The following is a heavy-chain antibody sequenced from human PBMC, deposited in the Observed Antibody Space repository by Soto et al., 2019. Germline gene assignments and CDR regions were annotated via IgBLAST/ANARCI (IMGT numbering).Heavy chain of an antibody. V-gene: IGHV1-69*02. CDR3: ARWDRDCSGGSCYYHAFDI. D-gene: IGHD2-15*01. J-gene: IGHJ3*02. CDR2: IIPILGIA. Sequence: QVQLVQSGAEVKKPGSSVKVSCKASGGTFSSYTISWVRQAPGQGLEWMGRIIPILGIANYAQKFQGRVTITADKSTSTAYMELSSLRSEDTAVYYCARWDRDCSGGSCYYHAFDIWGQGTMVTVSS. CDR1: GGTFSSYT.